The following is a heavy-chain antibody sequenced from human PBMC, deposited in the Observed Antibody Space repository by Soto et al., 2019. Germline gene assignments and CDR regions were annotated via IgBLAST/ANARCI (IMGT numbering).Heavy chain of an antibody. CDR2: INPRDGKT. Sequence: ASVKVSCKASGYPFGAYYRHWLRQAPGQGLEWMGIINPRDGKTTYAHKFQGRLTLTRDTSSSTLFMELSSMKAEDTAYYYCGRVGQQLAATCDQGGR. D-gene: IGHD6-13*01. CDR1: GYPFGAYY. V-gene: IGHV1-46*01. J-gene: IGHJ2*01. CDR3: GRVGQQLAATCDQ.